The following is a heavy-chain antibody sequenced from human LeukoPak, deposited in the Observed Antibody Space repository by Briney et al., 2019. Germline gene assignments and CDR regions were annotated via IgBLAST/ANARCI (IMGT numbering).Heavy chain of an antibody. V-gene: IGHV4-39*07. CDR1: GGSISSSSYY. CDR3: GRGGGYCSGGSCYSLYYFDY. Sequence: SETLSLTCTVSGGSISSSSYYWGWIRQPPGKGLEWIGSIYYSGSTYYNPSLKSRVTISVDTSKNQFSLKLSSVTAADTAVYFCGRGGGYCSGGSCYSLYYFDYWGQGTLVNVSS. CDR2: IYYSGST. J-gene: IGHJ4*02. D-gene: IGHD2-15*01.